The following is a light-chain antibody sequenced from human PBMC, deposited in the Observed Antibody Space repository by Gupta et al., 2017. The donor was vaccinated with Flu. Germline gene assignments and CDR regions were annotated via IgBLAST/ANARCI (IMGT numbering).Light chain of an antibody. Sequence: QTVVTQEPSFSVSPGGTVTLTCGLSSGSVSSTHRPTWYQQTPGQPPRTRIYNTNIRSSGVPERVSGSNVGNKAELTITGAQADDECNDDCALYIGFGTARFGGGTKLTVL. V-gene: IGLV8-61*01. CDR1: SGSVSSTHR. CDR3: ALYIGFGTAR. J-gene: IGLJ2*01. CDR2: NTN.